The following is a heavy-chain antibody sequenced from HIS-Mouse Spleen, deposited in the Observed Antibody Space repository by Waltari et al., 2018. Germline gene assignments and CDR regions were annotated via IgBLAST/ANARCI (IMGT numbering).Heavy chain of an antibody. CDR3: ARIAEGYSSGWYAFDY. Sequence: QVTLRESGPALVKPTQTLTLTCTFSGFSLSTSGMCVSWIRQPPGKALEWLARIDWEDDKYYSTSLKTRLTISKDTSKTQVVLTMTNMDPVDTATYYCARIAEGYSSGWYAFDYWGQGTLVTVSS. CDR1: GFSLSTSGMC. J-gene: IGHJ4*02. CDR2: IDWEDDK. D-gene: IGHD6-19*01. V-gene: IGHV2-70*15.